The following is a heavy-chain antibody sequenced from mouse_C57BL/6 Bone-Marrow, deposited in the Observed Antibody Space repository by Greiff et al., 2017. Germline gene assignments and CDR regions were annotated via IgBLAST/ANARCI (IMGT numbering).Heavy chain of an antibody. CDR3: ADYYSNYVFAY. V-gene: IGHV1-81*01. CDR1: GYTFTSYG. J-gene: IGHJ3*01. Sequence: QVQLQQSGAELARPGASVKLSCKASGYTFTSYGISWVKQRTGQGLEWIGEIYPRSGNTYYNEKFKGKATLTADKSSSTAYMELRSLTSEDSAVDFCADYYSNYVFAYWGQGTLVTVSA. D-gene: IGHD2-5*01. CDR2: IYPRSGNT.